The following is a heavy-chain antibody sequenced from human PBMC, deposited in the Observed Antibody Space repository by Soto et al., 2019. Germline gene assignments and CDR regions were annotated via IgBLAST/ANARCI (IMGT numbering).Heavy chain of an antibody. CDR3: ARDVRRYDGRGTYFEWFDP. CDR1: GGSISSHDYY. Sequence: QVQLQESGPGLVKPSQTLSLTCTVSGGSISSHDYYWSWLRQYPGKGLEWIGYIYYTGNTYLNPSLKRRLNISVDTSKDEFSLRLSSVTAADTALYYCARDVRRYDGRGTYFEWFDPWGQGTLVTVSS. D-gene: IGHD3-22*01. V-gene: IGHV4-31*03. J-gene: IGHJ5*02. CDR2: IYYTGNT.